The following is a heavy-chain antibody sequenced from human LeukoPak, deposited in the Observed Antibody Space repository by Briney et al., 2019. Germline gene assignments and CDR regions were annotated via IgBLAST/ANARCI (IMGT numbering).Heavy chain of an antibody. CDR3: AKHDSSGYHHPGGFDF. D-gene: IGHD3-22*01. CDR1: GFPFSSYA. Sequence: PGGSLRLSCAASGFPFSSYALSWVRQAPGKGLEGVSGINWNSGGLGYADSVKGRFTISRDNAKNSLYLQMNSLTAEDTALYYCAKHDSSGYHHPGGFDFWGQGTLVTVFS. CDR2: INWNSGGL. V-gene: IGHV3-9*01. J-gene: IGHJ4*02.